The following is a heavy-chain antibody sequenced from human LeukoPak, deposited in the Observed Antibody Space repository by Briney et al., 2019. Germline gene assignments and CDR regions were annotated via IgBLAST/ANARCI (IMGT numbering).Heavy chain of an antibody. D-gene: IGHD5-12*01. CDR2: IYTSGST. CDR3: ARGLPVWLPDYYYYMDV. Sequence: SETLSLTCTVSGDSISSYYWSWIRQPAGKGLEWIGRIYTSGSTNYNPSLKSRVTMSVDTSKNQFSLKLSSVTAADTAVYYCARGLPVWLPDYYYYMDVWGKGTTVTVSS. CDR1: GDSISSYY. V-gene: IGHV4-4*07. J-gene: IGHJ6*03.